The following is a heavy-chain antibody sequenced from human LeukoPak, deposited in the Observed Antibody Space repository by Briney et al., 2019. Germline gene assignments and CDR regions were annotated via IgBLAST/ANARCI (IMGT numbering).Heavy chain of an antibody. CDR2: IYYSGST. J-gene: IGHJ4*02. V-gene: IGHV4-39*01. Sequence: SETLSLTCTVSGGSISSSSYYWGWIRQPPGKGLEWIGSIYYSGSTYYNPSLKSRVTISVDTSKNQFSLKLSSVTAADTAVYYCARGNYVWGSGFDYWGQGTTVTVSS. D-gene: IGHD3-16*01. CDR1: GGSISSSSYY. CDR3: ARGNYVWGSGFDY.